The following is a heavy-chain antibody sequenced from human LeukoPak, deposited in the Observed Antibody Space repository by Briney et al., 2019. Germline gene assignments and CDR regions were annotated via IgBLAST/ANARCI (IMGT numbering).Heavy chain of an antibody. V-gene: IGHV3-21*01. D-gene: IGHD3-3*01. CDR3: ARDALPTYYDFWSGKENWFDP. Sequence: PGGSLRLSCAASGFTFSSYSMNWARQAPAKGLEWVSSISSRSSYIYYADSVKGRFTISRDNAKNSLYLQMNSLRAEDTAVYYCARDALPTYYDFWSGKENWFDPWGQGTLVTVSS. J-gene: IGHJ5*02. CDR1: GFTFSSYS. CDR2: ISSRSSYI.